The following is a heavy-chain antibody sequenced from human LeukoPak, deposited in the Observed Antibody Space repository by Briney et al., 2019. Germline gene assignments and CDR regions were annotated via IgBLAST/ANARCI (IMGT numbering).Heavy chain of an antibody. V-gene: IGHV1-8*01. CDR3: AIPGYSSGWYNNYFDY. J-gene: IGHJ4*02. D-gene: IGHD6-19*01. CDR1: GYTFTSYD. Sequence: ASVKVSCKASGYTFTSYDINWVRQATGQGLEWMGWMNPNSGNTGYAQKFQGRVTMTRNTSISTAYMELSSLRSEDTAVYYCAIPGYSSGWYNNYFDYWGQGTLVTVSS. CDR2: MNPNSGNT.